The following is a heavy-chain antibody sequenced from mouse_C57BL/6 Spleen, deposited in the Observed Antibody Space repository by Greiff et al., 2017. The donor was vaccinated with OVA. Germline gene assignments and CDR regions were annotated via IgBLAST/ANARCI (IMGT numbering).Heavy chain of an antibody. J-gene: IGHJ2*01. Sequence: LQQPGAELVKPGASVKLSCKASGYTFTSYWMHWVKQRPGQGLEWIGMIYPNSGSTNHNEKFKSKATLTVDKSPSTAYMQLNSLASEDSAVDCCAGGGAPFDDWGQGTTLTVSS. CDR2: IYPNSGST. V-gene: IGHV1-64*01. CDR1: GYTFTSYW. CDR3: AGGGAPFDD.